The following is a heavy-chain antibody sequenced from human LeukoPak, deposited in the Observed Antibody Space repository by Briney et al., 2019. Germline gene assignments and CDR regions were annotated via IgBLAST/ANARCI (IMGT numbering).Heavy chain of an antibody. Sequence: ETLSLTCAVYGGSFSGYYWSWIRQPPGKGLEWVSVIYSGGRTYYGDSVKGRFTFSRDNSKNTLYLQMNSLRAEDTAVYYCARVLSGRGSLYSYYYYMDVWGKGTTVTISS. V-gene: IGHV3-53*01. J-gene: IGHJ6*03. D-gene: IGHD3-10*01. CDR1: GGSFSGYY. CDR3: ARVLSGRGSLYSYYYYMDV. CDR2: IYSGGRT.